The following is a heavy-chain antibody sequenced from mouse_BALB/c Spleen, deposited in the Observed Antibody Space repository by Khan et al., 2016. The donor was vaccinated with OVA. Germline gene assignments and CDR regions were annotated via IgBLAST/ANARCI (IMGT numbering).Heavy chain of an antibody. CDR1: GYSFTNYY. Sequence: EVKLQQSGPELMKPGASVKISCTASGYSFTNYYIHWVKQSHGQSLEWIGYIDPFNGGTNYNQKFKGTATLTVDKSSSTAYMHLSSLTSEDSAVYYCTRLGTTCWFAYWGQGTLVTVSA. CDR2: IDPFNGGT. V-gene: IGHV1S135*01. CDR3: TRLGTTCWFAY. D-gene: IGHD2-13*01. J-gene: IGHJ3*01.